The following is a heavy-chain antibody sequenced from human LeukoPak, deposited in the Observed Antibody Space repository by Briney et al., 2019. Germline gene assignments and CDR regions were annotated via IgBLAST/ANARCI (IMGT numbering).Heavy chain of an antibody. CDR1: GSTFSSYG. CDR3: ARDFAGTTSYYFDY. V-gene: IGHV3-30*02. J-gene: IGHJ4*02. CDR2: IRYDGSNK. D-gene: IGHD1-1*01. Sequence: GGSLRLSCAASGSTFSSYGMHWVRQAPGKGLEWVAFIRYDGSNKYYADSVKGRFTISRDNSKNTLYLQMNSLRAEDTAVYYCARDFAGTTSYYFDYWGQGTLVTVSS.